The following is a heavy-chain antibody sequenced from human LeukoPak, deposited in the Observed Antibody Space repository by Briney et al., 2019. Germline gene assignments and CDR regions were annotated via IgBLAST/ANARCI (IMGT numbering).Heavy chain of an antibody. V-gene: IGHV4-59*07. CDR1: GGSISGHY. CDR2: IHYSGKA. Sequence: SDTLSLTCTVSGGSISGHYWTWVRQPPGEGLEWIGQIHYSGKANFNPSLRSRITISVDTSKNQMSLKVTSVTAADTAVYYWARFGVDYDMDVWGQGTTVTVS. CDR3: ARFGVDYDMDV. D-gene: IGHD3-16*01. J-gene: IGHJ6*02.